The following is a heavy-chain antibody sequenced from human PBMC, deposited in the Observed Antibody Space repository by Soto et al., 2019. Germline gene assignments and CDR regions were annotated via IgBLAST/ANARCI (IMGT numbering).Heavy chain of an antibody. D-gene: IGHD2-2*02. V-gene: IGHV1-69*13. Sequence: SVKVSCKASGYTFTSYGISWVRQAPGQGLEWMGWISPNYDTANYAQKFQGRVTITADASTSAAYMELSSLRSEDTAVYYCARGYCSSTSCYNYYYGMDVWGQGTTVTVSS. J-gene: IGHJ6*02. CDR3: ARGYCSSTSCYNYYYGMDV. CDR1: GYTFTSYG. CDR2: ISPNYDTA.